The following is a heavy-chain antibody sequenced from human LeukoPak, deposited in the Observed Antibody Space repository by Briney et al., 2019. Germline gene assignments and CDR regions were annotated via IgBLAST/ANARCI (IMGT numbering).Heavy chain of an antibody. CDR3: AKDRDNYGHLSPLDY. CDR2: INPNSGGT. V-gene: IGHV1-2*06. J-gene: IGHJ4*02. Sequence: ASVKVSCKASGYTFTGYYMHWVRQAPGQGLEWMGRINPNSGGTNYAQNFQGRVTMTRDTSISTAYMELRRLRSDDTAVYYCAKDRDNYGHLSPLDYWGQGSLLTVSS. D-gene: IGHD5-18*01. CDR1: GYTFTGYY.